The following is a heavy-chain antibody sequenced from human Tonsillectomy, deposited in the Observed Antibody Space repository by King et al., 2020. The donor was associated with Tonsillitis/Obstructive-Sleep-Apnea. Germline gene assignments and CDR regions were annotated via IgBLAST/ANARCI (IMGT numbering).Heavy chain of an antibody. CDR2: IDPSDSHT. CDR3: AREAGYQYYYLDV. CDR1: GYSFSSYW. Sequence: QLVQSGAEVKKPGESLRISCQGSGYSFSSYWITWVRQMPGKGLEWMGRIDPSDSHTKYSPSFQGHVTISADKSISTAYLQWSSLKASDTAMYYCAREAGYQYYYLDVWGKGTTVTVSS. J-gene: IGHJ6*03. V-gene: IGHV5-10-1*01. D-gene: IGHD3-9*01.